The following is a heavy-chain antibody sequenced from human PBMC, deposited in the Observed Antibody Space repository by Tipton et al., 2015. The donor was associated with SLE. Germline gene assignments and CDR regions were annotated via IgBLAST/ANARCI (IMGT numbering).Heavy chain of an antibody. V-gene: IGHV4-59*01. D-gene: IGHD3-10*02. CDR3: ARAIYTDYVPGYYFDY. Sequence: LRLSCSVSGGSISNYYWSWIRQPPGKGLEWIGFIYYSGGTNYNPTLKSRATISVEASKNQFSLKLTSVTTADTAVYYCARAIYTDYVPGYYFDYWGQGTLVTVSS. J-gene: IGHJ4*02. CDR2: IYYSGGT. CDR1: GGSISNYY.